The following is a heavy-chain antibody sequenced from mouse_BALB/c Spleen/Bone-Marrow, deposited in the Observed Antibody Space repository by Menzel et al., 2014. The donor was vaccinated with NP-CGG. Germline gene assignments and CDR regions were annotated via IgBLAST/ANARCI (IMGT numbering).Heavy chain of an antibody. V-gene: IGHV5-4*02. CDR1: GFTFSDYY. Sequence: EVKLMESGGGLVKPGGSLKLSCAASGFTFSDYYMHWVRQTPEKRLEWVATISDGGSYTYFPDSVKGRFTISRDNAMNNLYLQMRSLKSEDTAMYYYAARRGLGYYYDYWGQGTILTVSS. CDR3: AARRGLGYYYDY. J-gene: IGHJ2*01. D-gene: IGHD4-1*01. CDR2: ISDGGSYT.